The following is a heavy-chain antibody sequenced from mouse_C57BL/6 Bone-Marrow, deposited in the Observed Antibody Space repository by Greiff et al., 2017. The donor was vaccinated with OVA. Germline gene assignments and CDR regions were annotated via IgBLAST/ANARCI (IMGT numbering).Heavy chain of an antibody. V-gene: IGHV5-6*01. CDR3: ARHKGTLYGSTDWYFDV. J-gene: IGHJ1*03. D-gene: IGHD1-1*01. CDR1: GFTFSSYG. CDR2: ISSGGSYT. Sequence: EVQVVESGGDLVKPGGSLKLSCAASGFTFSSYGMSWVRQTPDKRLEWVATISSGGSYTYYPDSVKGRFTISRDNAKNTLYLQMSSLKSEDTAMYYCARHKGTLYGSTDWYFDVWGTETTVTVSS.